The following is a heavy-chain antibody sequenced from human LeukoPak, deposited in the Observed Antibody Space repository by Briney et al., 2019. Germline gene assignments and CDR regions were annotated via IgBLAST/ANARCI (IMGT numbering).Heavy chain of an antibody. J-gene: IGHJ1*01. V-gene: IGHV3-53*01. CDR3: ASPGVAGLIQH. D-gene: IGHD7-27*01. CDR1: GFTVSSNY. CDR2: IYSGGST. Sequence: GGSLRLSCAASGFTVSSNYMSWVRQAPGKGLEWVSVIYSGGSTYYADSVKGRFTISRDNSKNTLYLQMNSLRAEDAAVYYCASPGVAGLIQHWGQGTLVTVSS.